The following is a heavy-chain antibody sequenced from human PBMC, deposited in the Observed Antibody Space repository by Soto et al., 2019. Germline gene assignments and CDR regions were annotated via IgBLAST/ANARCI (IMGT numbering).Heavy chain of an antibody. J-gene: IGHJ4*02. CDR3: ATLANRAGSCPDC. CDR2: IFPGDSDT. Sequence: GESLKISCKTSGYTFSNNWIGWVRQMPGRGLEWIGIIFPGDSDTRYNPSFEGQVTISADKSINTAYLQWSSLKASDTAMYYCATLANRAGSCPDCWGQGALVTFSS. V-gene: IGHV5-51*01. CDR1: GYTFSNNW. D-gene: IGHD6-13*01.